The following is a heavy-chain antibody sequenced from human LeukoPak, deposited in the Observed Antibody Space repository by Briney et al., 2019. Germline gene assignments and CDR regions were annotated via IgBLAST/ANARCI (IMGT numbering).Heavy chain of an antibody. CDR2: IIPIFGTA. D-gene: IGHD4-17*01. CDR3: ARVSTVTTPYYFDY. Sequence: GSSVKVSCKASGGTFSSYAISWVRQAPGQGLEWMGGIIPIFGTASYAQKFQGRVTMTRDTSTSTVYMELSSLRSEDTAVYYCARVSTVTTPYYFDYWGQGTLVTVSS. CDR1: GGTFSSYA. J-gene: IGHJ4*02. V-gene: IGHV1-69*05.